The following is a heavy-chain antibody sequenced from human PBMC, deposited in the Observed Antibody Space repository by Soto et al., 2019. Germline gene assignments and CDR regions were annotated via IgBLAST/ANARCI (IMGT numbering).Heavy chain of an antibody. CDR3: ASAPPNLEPTLCSDP. V-gene: IGHV4-30-4*01. Sequence: PSQTLSLTCSVSRGSVRSGDYYWSWIRQPPGKGLEWIEYIYYSGYTYYNPSLTSRVTISVDMSKNKFSLNLSSVTAADTDVYYCASAPPNLEPTLCSDPCGQRTLVTV. CDR1: RGSVRSGDYY. CDR2: IYYSGYT. D-gene: IGHD1-1*01. J-gene: IGHJ5*02.